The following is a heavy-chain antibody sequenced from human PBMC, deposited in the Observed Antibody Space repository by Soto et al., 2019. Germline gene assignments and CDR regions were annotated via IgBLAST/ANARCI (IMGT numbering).Heavy chain of an antibody. D-gene: IGHD1-7*01. J-gene: IGHJ4*02. Sequence: EVQLSESGGGLVQPGGSLRLSCAASGFTFNRYGMSWVRQAPGKGLEWVSAISGSGDSTYYADSVKGRFTISRDSSNYTLYLQMNNLRADDTALYFCVKLRLELLYLDSWGLGALVIVSS. V-gene: IGHV3-23*01. CDR1: GFTFNRYG. CDR3: VKLRLELLYLDS. CDR2: ISGSGDST.